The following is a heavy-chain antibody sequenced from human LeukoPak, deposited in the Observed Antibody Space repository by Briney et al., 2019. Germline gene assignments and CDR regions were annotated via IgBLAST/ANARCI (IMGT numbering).Heavy chain of an antibody. D-gene: IGHD1-26*01. V-gene: IGHV1-24*01. CDR1: GYTLTELS. J-gene: IGHJ4*02. CDR3: ARDWRYSGSCDY. Sequence: ASVKVSCKVSGYTLTELSMHWVRQAPGKGLEWMGGFDPEDGETIYAQKFQGRVTITADKSTSTAYMELSSLRSEDTAVYYCARDWRYSGSCDYWGQGTLVTVSS. CDR2: FDPEDGET.